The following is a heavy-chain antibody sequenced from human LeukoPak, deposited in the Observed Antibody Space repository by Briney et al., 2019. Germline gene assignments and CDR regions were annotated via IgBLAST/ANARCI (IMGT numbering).Heavy chain of an antibody. CDR2: INSDGSST. D-gene: IGHD5-12*01. J-gene: IGHJ4*02. CDR3: ARDTAPSGYDYYFDN. V-gene: IGHV3-74*01. CDR1: GFTFSSYW. Sequence: GGSLRLSCAASGFTFSSYWMHWVRQAPGKGLVWVSRINSDGSSTNYADSVKGRFTISRDNARNSLYLQMNSLRAEDTAVYYCARDTAPSGYDYYFDNWGQGTLVTVSS.